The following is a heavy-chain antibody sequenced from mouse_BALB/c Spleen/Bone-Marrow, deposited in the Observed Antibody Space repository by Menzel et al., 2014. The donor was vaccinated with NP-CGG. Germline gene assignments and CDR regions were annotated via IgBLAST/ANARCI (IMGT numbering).Heavy chain of an antibody. CDR1: DNTFTSYW. J-gene: IGHJ1*01. Sequence: QVQLQQSGAELVKPGASVKLSCKASDNTFTSYWMHWVQQRPGQGLEWIGEIDPSDSYTNYNQKFKGKATLTVDKSSSTAYMQLSSLTSEDSAVYYCAGGGNGYDGYWYFDVWGAGTTVTVSS. V-gene: IGHV1-69*02. CDR3: AGGGNGYDGYWYFDV. D-gene: IGHD2-2*01. CDR2: IDPSDSYT.